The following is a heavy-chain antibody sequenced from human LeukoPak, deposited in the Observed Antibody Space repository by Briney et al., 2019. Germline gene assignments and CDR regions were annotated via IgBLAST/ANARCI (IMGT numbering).Heavy chain of an antibody. V-gene: IGHV3-23*01. CDR3: AKVSDQQLAIFDY. D-gene: IGHD6-13*01. Sequence: GGSLRLSCAASGFTFSSYAMSWVRQAPGKGLEWVSAISGSGGSTYYADSVKGRFTISRDNSKNTLYLQMNSRRAEDTAVYYCAKVSDQQLAIFDYWGQGTLVTVSS. CDR1: GFTFSSYA. J-gene: IGHJ4*02. CDR2: ISGSGGST.